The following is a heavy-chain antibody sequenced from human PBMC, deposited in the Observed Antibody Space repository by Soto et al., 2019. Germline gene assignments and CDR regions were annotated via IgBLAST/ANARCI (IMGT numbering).Heavy chain of an antibody. D-gene: IGHD1-1*01. CDR1: GYTFTSYY. CDR2: INPSGGST. V-gene: IGHV1-46*03. J-gene: IGHJ4*02. Sequence: QVQLVQSGAEAKKPGASVKVSCKASGYTFTSYYMHWVRQAPVQGLEWMGIINPSGGSTSYGQKFQGGVTMTRDTPTRTGYMELSSLRSEDTAVYYCARGAVAGNDYWGQGTLVTVSS. CDR3: ARGAVAGNDY.